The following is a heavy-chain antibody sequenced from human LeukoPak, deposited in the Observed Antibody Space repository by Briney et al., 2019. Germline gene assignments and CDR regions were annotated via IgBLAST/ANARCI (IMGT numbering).Heavy chain of an antibody. D-gene: IGHD1-26*01. J-gene: IGHJ4*02. Sequence: GGSLRLSCAASGFIVSGDFMSWVRQAPGKGLEWVTVIYSDGSTYYADSVKGRFTISRDNSKNTLDLQMTGLRAEDTAVYYCARERGRGRDSPWFDYWGQGTLGTVSS. CDR2: IYSDGST. CDR1: GFIVSGDF. CDR3: ARERGRGRDSPWFDY. V-gene: IGHV3-53*01.